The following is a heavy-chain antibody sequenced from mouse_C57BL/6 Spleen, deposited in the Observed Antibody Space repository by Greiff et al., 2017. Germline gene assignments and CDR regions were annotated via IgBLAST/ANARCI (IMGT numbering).Heavy chain of an antibody. D-gene: IGHD2-3*01. V-gene: IGHV1-15*01. CDR2: IDPETGGT. CDR1: GYTFTDYE. CDR3: NDGYYVRDYAMDY. Sequence: VQLVESGAELVRPGASVTLSCKASGYTFTDYEMHWVKQTPVHGLEWIGAIDPETGGTAYNQKFKGKAILTADKSSSTAYMELRSLTSEDSAVYYCNDGYYVRDYAMDYWGQGTSVTVSS. J-gene: IGHJ4*01.